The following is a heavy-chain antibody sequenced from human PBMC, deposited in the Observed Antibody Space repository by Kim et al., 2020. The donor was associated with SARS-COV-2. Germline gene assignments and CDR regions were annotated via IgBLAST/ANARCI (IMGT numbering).Heavy chain of an antibody. CDR2: IWYDGSNK. CDR3: ERDARPRYCSSTSGLVKGPDY. Sequence: GGSLRLSCAASGFIFSSYGMHWVRQAPGKGLEWVAVIWYDGSNKYYADSVKGRFTISRDNSKNTLYLQMNSLRAEDTAVYYCERDARPRYCSSTSGLVKGPDYRGPVILVTFSS. D-gene: IGHD2-2*01. J-gene: IGHJ4*02. CDR1: GFIFSSYG. V-gene: IGHV3-33*08.